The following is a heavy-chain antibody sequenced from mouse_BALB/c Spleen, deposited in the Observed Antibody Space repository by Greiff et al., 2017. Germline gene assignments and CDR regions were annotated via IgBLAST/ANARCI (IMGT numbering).Heavy chain of an antibody. J-gene: IGHJ1*01. Sequence: EVNVVESGGGLVQPGGSLRLSCATSGFTFTYYYMSWVRQPPGKALEWLGFIRNKANGYTTEYSASVKGRFTISRDNSQSILYLQMNTLRAEDSATYYCAREGDFDVWGAGTTVTVSS. V-gene: IGHV7-3*02. CDR3: AREGDFDV. CDR2: IRNKANGYTT. CDR1: GFTFTYYY.